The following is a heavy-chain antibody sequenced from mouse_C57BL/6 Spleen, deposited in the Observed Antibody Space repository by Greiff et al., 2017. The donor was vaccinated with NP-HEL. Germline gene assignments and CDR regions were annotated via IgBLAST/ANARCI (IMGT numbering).Heavy chain of an antibody. J-gene: IGHJ3*01. CDR3: ASSDGYAWFAY. D-gene: IGHD2-2*01. CDR2: IYPGDGDT. Sequence: VQLQQSGPELVKPGASVKISCKASGYTFSNSWMNWVKQRPGKGLEWIGRIYPGDGDTNYNGKFQGKAKLTADKSASTAYMQLSSLTSEDSAVYFCASSDGYAWFAYWGQGTLVTVSA. V-gene: IGHV1-82*01. CDR1: GYTFSNSW.